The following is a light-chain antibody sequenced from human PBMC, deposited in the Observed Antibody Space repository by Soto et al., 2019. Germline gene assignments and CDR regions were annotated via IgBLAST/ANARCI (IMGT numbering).Light chain of an antibody. J-gene: IGKJ4*01. CDR2: GAS. CDR1: QSVSNNY. Sequence: EIVLTQSPGTLSLSPGERATLSCRASQSVSNNYLAWYQQKPGQAPRLLTYGASNRATGIPDRFSGSGSGTDFTLTISRLEPEDFAVYYCQQYNNWPLTFGGGTKVDIK. V-gene: IGKV3-20*01. CDR3: QQYNNWPLT.